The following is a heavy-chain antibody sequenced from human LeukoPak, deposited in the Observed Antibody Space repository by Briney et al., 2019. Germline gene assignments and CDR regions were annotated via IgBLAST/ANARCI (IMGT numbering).Heavy chain of an antibody. CDR3: ARDSPAYCSGGNCYNWYFDL. CDR2: ISHSGST. J-gene: IGHJ2*01. Sequence: PSGTLSLTCAVSGDSITNRNWWNWVRQLPGKGLEWIGEISHSGSTNYNPSLKSRVTIDKSKNEFSLNLSSVTAADTAVYYCARDSPAYCSGGNCYNWYFDLWGRGTLVSVSS. CDR1: GDSITNRNW. V-gene: IGHV4-4*02. D-gene: IGHD2-15*01.